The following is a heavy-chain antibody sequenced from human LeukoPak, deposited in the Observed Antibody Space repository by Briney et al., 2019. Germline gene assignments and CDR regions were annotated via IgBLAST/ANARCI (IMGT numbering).Heavy chain of an antibody. CDR3: ARVRDGYNYAGYYYYMDV. Sequence: SETLSLTCTVSGGSISSSSSYYWGWIRQPPGKGLEWIGNIYYSGHTYFNPSLKSRVTLSVDTSKNQFSLKLSSVTAADTAVYYCARVRDGYNYAGYYYYMDVWGKGTTVTVSS. CDR1: GGSISSSSSYY. V-gene: IGHV4-39*07. D-gene: IGHD5-24*01. CDR2: IYYSGHT. J-gene: IGHJ6*03.